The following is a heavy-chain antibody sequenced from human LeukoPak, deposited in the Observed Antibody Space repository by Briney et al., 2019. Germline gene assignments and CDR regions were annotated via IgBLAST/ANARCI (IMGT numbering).Heavy chain of an antibody. CDR2: VYYSGST. V-gene: IGHV4-59*08. J-gene: IGHJ4*02. D-gene: IGHD6-19*01. CDR1: GGSISSYH. Sequence: PSETLSLTCTVSGGSISSYHWSWIRQPPGKRLEWIGYVYYSGSTNYNPSLKSRVTISVDTSKNQFSLKLSSVTAADTAVYYCARHEDSSGWCFDYWGQGTLVTVSS. CDR3: ARHEDSSGWCFDY.